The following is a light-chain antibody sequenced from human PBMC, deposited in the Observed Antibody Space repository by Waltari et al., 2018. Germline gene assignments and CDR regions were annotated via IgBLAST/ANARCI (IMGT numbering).Light chain of an antibody. CDR1: QSISSW. CDR2: KAS. V-gene: IGKV1-12*01. CDR3: LTYSSSPPT. Sequence: DIQMTQSPSSLSASVGDTVTITCRASQSISSWLAYYQQKPGKAPKLLIYKASSLQSGVPSRFSGSGSGTDFPLPIRSLPPEDFATYYRLTYSSSPPTFGRGTKVEIK. J-gene: IGKJ4*01.